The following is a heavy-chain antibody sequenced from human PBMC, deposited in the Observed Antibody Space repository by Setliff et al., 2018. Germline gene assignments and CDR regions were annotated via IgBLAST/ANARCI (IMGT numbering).Heavy chain of an antibody. CDR3: ARGPPDFVVVPAAAKFDY. D-gene: IGHD2-2*01. J-gene: IGHJ4*02. V-gene: IGHV1-18*01. CDR1: GYSFTNYG. Sequence: ASVKVSCKTSGYSFTNYGINWVRRAPGQGLEWMGWNSVYAREFQGRVTMTIDTPTSTAYMELRSLRSDDTAVYYCARGPPDFVVVPAAAKFDYWGPGTLVTVS. CDR2: NSV.